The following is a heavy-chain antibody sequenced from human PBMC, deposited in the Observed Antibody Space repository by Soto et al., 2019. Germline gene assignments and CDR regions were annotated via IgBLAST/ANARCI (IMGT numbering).Heavy chain of an antibody. D-gene: IGHD6-13*01. Sequence: QVQLQQWGAGLLKPSETLSLTCAVYGGSFSGYYWSWIRQPPGKGLEWIGEINHSGSTNYNPSLKSRVTISVDTSKNQFSLKLSSVTAADTAVYYCARGRYSSRTLYFDYWGQGTLATVSS. CDR2: INHSGST. CDR1: GGSFSGYY. V-gene: IGHV4-34*01. J-gene: IGHJ4*02. CDR3: ARGRYSSRTLYFDY.